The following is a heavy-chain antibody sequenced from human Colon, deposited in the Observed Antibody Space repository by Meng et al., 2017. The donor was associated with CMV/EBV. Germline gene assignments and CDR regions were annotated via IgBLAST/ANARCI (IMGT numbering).Heavy chain of an antibody. V-gene: IGHV1-18*01. Sequence: ASVKVSCKASGYSFTRFSISWVRQAPGQGLEWMGWISPYNGDTNYAQKFQGRVTMSTDTSTSTTYMDLRSLTSDDTAVYYCARVGVVVPGTTYGMDVWGQGTTVTVS. J-gene: IGHJ6*02. D-gene: IGHD3-3*01. CDR2: ISPYNGDT. CDR3: ARVGVVVPGTTYGMDV. CDR1: GYSFTRFS.